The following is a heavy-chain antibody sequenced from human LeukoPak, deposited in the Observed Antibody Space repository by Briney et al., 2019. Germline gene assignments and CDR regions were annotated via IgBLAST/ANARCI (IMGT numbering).Heavy chain of an antibody. J-gene: IGHJ6*03. CDR1: GFTFSSYW. Sequence: GGSLRLSCAASGFTFSSYWMSWVRQAPGKGLEWVANIKQDGSEKYYVDSVKGRFTISRDNAKNSLYLQMNSLRAEDTAVYYCARVGGSGSYSYYYYYMDVWGKGTTVTVSS. D-gene: IGHD3-10*01. CDR3: ARVGGSGSYSYYYYYMDV. CDR2: IKQDGSEK. V-gene: IGHV3-7*01.